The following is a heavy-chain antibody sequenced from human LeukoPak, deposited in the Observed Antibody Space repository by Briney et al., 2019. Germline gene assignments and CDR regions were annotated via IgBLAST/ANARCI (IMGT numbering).Heavy chain of an antibody. Sequence: GGSLRLSCAASGLTFSSHGMSWVRRAPGKGLEWVSTISGSGDNTYYADSVKGRFTISRDNSKNTLYLQMNSLRAEDTAVYYCAKVTYGSGTYGAFDYWGQGTLVTVSS. V-gene: IGHV3-23*01. D-gene: IGHD3-10*01. CDR3: AKVTYGSGTYGAFDY. CDR1: GLTFSSHG. J-gene: IGHJ4*02. CDR2: ISGSGDNT.